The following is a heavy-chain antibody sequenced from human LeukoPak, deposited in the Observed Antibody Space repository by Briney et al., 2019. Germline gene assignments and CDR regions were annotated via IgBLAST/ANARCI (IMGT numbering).Heavy chain of an antibody. CDR2: ISDTGATK. J-gene: IGHJ6*03. D-gene: IGHD6-13*01. V-gene: IGHV3-23*01. CDR3: AKDATPALGTVYMDV. Sequence: PVQPLDSVLVPISDTGATKFYADSVKGRFTISRDNSKNTLYLQMSSLRVEDTAVYYCAKDATPALGTVYMDVWGKGTTVTISS.